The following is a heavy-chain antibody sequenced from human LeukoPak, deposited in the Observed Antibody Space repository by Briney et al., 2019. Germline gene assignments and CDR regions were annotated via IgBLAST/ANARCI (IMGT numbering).Heavy chain of an antibody. Sequence: SETLSLTCTVSGGSIRRSSFYWGWIRQPPGKGLEWIGGIYYSGSTSGTTYYNPSLESRVSISVDTSKNQFSLQMDSVTAADTAVYYCATDALGYCSSTCYFDDWGQGTLVTVSS. D-gene: IGHD2-2*01. J-gene: IGHJ4*02. CDR3: ATDALGYCSSTCYFDD. V-gene: IGHV4-39*07. CDR2: IYYSGSTSGTT. CDR1: GGSIRRSSFY.